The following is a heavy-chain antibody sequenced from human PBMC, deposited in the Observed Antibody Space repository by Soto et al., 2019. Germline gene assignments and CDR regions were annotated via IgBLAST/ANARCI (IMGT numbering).Heavy chain of an antibody. CDR3: ARELRGDFNWFDP. D-gene: IGHD7-27*01. CDR1: GYTFTSYY. Sequence: GASVKVSCKASGYTFTSYYMHWVRQAPGQGLEWMGIINPSGGSTSYAQKFQGRVTMTRDTSTSTVYMELSSVTAADTAVYYCARELRGDFNWFDPWGQGTLVTVSS. V-gene: IGHV1-46*01. CDR2: INPSGGST. J-gene: IGHJ5*02.